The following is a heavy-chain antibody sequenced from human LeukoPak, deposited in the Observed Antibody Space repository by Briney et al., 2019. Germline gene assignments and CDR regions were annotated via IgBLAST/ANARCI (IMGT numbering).Heavy chain of an antibody. D-gene: IGHD6-13*01. CDR1: GFTVSSNY. Sequence: GGSLRLSFAASGFTVSSNYMSWVRQAPGKGLEWVSVIYSGGSTYYADSVKGRFTISRDNSKNTLYLQMNSLRAEDTAVYYCARDPPYSSSEYYFDYWGQGTLVTVSS. CDR2: IYSGGST. V-gene: IGHV3-53*01. CDR3: ARDPPYSSSEYYFDY. J-gene: IGHJ4*02.